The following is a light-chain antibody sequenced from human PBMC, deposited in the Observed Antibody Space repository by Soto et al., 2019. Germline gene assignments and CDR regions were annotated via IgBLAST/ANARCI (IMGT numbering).Light chain of an antibody. V-gene: IGKV3-15*01. J-gene: IGKJ4*01. CDR3: QQYTHWLT. Sequence: EIVMTQSPATLSVSPGERVTLSCRASQSVSTDLAWYQQKRGQAPRLLLYDATTRATGIPARFSGSRSGTDFTLTISSLQSEDFAVYYCQQYTHWLTFGGGTKVEVK. CDR1: QSVSTD. CDR2: DAT.